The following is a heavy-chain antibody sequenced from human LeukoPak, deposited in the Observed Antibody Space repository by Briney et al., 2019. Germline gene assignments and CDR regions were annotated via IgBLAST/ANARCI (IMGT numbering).Heavy chain of an antibody. CDR1: GFTVSSNY. Sequence: GGSLRLSCAASGFTVSSNYMSWVRQAPGKGLEWVSVIYSGGSTYYADSVKGRFTISRDNSKNTLYLQMNSLRAEDTAVYYCARGPRSSYWYFDLWGRGTLVTVSS. CDR3: ARGPRSSYWYFDL. J-gene: IGHJ2*01. CDR2: IYSGGST. V-gene: IGHV3-66*01.